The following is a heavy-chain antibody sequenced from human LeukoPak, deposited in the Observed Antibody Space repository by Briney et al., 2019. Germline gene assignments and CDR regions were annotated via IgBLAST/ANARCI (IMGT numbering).Heavy chain of an antibody. CDR2: ISGSGVST. V-gene: IGHV3-23*01. Sequence: GGSLRLSCAASGFRFSSYAMSWVRQAPGKGLEWVSAISGSGVSTYYADSVKGRFTVSRDNSKNTLYLQMNSLRAEDTAVYYCARESDGLDYWGQGTLVTVSS. D-gene: IGHD3/OR15-3a*01. J-gene: IGHJ4*02. CDR3: ARESDGLDY. CDR1: GFRFSSYA.